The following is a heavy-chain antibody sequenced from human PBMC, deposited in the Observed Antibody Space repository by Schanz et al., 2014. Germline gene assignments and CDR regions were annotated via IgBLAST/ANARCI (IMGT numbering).Heavy chain of an antibody. D-gene: IGHD2-21*01. J-gene: IGHJ4*03. CDR2: LSFSGNTI. V-gene: IGHV3-48*01. CDR3: ATEGPRGTRHPINYCCARDN. CDR1: GLIFSTYT. Sequence: VQLVDSGGGLVKPGGSLRLSCTTSGLIFSTYTLNWVRQAPGKGLEWISYLSFSGNTIYYADSVKGRFTISRDNAKNSVFLQMNRLRAEDTAVYYCATEGPRGTRHPINYCCARDNWGQGTKVTVAS.